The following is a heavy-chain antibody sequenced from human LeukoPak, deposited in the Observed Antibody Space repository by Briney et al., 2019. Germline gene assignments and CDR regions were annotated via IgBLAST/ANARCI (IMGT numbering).Heavy chain of an antibody. D-gene: IGHD2-21*01. CDR2: INHSGST. V-gene: IGHV4-34*01. CDR3: ARGLWCMDV. CDR1: GGSFSGYY. J-gene: IGHJ6*02. Sequence: SETLSLTCAVYGGSFSGYYWSWIRQPPGKGLEWIGEINHSGSTNYNPSLKSRVTISVDASKNQFSLKPSSVTAADTAVYYCARGLWCMDVWGQGTTVTVSS.